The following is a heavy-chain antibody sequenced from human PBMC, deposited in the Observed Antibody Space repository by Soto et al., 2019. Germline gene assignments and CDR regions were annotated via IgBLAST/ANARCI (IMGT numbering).Heavy chain of an antibody. Sequence: GASVKVSCKASGYTFTGYYMHWVRQAPGQGLEWMGWINPNSGGTNYAQKFQGWVTMTRDTSISTAYMELSRLRSDDTAVYYCARDADTAMAEDYYSYGMDVWGQGTTLTVSS. D-gene: IGHD5-18*01. CDR1: GYTFTGYY. V-gene: IGHV1-2*04. J-gene: IGHJ6*02. CDR2: INPNSGGT. CDR3: ARDADTAMAEDYYSYGMDV.